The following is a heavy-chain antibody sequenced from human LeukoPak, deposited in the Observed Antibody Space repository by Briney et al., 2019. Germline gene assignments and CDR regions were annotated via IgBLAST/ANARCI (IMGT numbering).Heavy chain of an antibody. CDR1: GFTFDIYG. Sequence: GRSLRLSCAASGFTFDIYGMNWICQAPGKGLEWVSHISSVSSPKYYADSVRGRFTISRDNAKKSLYLQMNSLRVEDTAVYYCARGDDGAYWGQGTLVTVSS. CDR3: ARGDDGAY. D-gene: IGHD3-16*01. J-gene: IGHJ4*02. CDR2: ISSVSSPK. V-gene: IGHV3-48*04.